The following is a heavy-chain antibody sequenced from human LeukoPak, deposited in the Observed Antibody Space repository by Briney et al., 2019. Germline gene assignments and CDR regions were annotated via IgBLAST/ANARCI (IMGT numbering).Heavy chain of an antibody. D-gene: IGHD3-9*01. Sequence: PSETLSLTCAVYGGSFSGYYWSWIRQAPGKGLEWVSSISSSSSYIYYADSVKGRFTISRDNAKNSLYLQMNSLRAEDTAVYYCARDYDILTGPDYWGQGTLVTVSS. CDR1: GGSFSGYY. V-gene: IGHV3-21*01. CDR2: ISSSSSYI. CDR3: ARDYDILTGPDY. J-gene: IGHJ4*02.